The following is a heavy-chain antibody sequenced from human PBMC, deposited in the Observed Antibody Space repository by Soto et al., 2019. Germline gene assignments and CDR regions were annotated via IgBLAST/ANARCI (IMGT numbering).Heavy chain of an antibody. Sequence: EVQVLESGGGSVQPGGSLRLSCAASGFTFSNFAMSWVRHAPGKGLEWVSEISGSTGTTYYADSVKGRFIISRDNSKNTRHLQMNSLRADDTAVYYCAKDTSSSPYYMDVWGKGTTVTVSS. J-gene: IGHJ6*03. V-gene: IGHV3-23*01. D-gene: IGHD2-2*01. CDR1: GFTFSNFA. CDR2: ISGSTGTT. CDR3: AKDTSSSPYYMDV.